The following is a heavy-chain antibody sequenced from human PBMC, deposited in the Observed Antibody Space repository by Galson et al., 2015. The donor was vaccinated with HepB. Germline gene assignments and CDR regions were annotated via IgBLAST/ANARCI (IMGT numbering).Heavy chain of an antibody. Sequence: SLRLSCAASGFTFSSYGMHWVRQAPGKGLEWVAVIWYDGSNKYYADSVKGRFTISRDNSKNTLYLQMNSLRAEDAAVYYCARDRGSYYRGGRGTPFGYRGQGTLVTVSS. CDR1: GFTFSSYG. V-gene: IGHV3-33*01. D-gene: IGHD1-26*01. CDR3: ARDRGSYYRGGRGTPFGY. CDR2: IWYDGSNK. J-gene: IGHJ4*02.